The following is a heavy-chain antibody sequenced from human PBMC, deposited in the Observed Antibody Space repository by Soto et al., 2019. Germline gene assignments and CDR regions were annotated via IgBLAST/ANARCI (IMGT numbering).Heavy chain of an antibody. CDR3: ARDFGENDILTGYYIGIDY. CDR2: ISSSSYI. J-gene: IGHJ4*02. V-gene: IGHV3-21*01. Sequence: PGGSLRLSCAASGFTFSSYSMNWVRQAPGKGLEWVSSISSSSYIYYADSVKGRFTISRDNAKNSLYLQMNSLRAEDTAVYYCARDFGENDILTGYYIGIDYWGQGTLVTVSS. CDR1: GFTFSSYS. D-gene: IGHD3-9*01.